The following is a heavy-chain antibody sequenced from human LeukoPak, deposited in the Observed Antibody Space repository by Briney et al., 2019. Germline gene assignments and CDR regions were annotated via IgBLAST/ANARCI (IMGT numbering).Heavy chain of an antibody. V-gene: IGHV1-8*03. D-gene: IGHD6-19*01. Sequence: EASVKVSCKASEYTFTSYDINWVQQATGQGLEWMGWLNPNSGNTGYAHKFQGRVTITRNTSINTAYMELSSLTSEDTAVYYCARMTVSGRDNWFDPWGQGTLVTVSS. CDR2: LNPNSGNT. CDR3: ARMTVSGRDNWFDP. J-gene: IGHJ5*02. CDR1: EYTFTSYD.